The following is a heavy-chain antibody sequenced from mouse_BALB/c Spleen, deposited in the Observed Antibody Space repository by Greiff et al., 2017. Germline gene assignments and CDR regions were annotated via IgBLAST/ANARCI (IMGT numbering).Heavy chain of an antibody. Sequence: EVKLMESGGGLVQPGGSLRLSCATSGFTFTDYYMSWVRQPPGKALEWLGFIRNKANGYTTEYSASVKGRFTISRDNSQSILYLQMNTLRAEDSATYYCARHEAYYGNPYLDYWGQGTTLTVSS. D-gene: IGHD2-10*01. CDR3: ARHEAYYGNPYLDY. J-gene: IGHJ2*01. CDR2: IRNKANGYTT. V-gene: IGHV7-3*02. CDR1: GFTFTDYY.